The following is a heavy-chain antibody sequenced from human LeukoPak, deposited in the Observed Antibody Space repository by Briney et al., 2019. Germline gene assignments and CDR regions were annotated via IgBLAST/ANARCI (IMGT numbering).Heavy chain of an antibody. CDR1: GYSISSGYY. J-gene: IGHJ4*02. CDR2: IYHSGST. Sequence: SETLSLTCTVSGYSISSGYYWGWIRQPPGKGLEWIGSIYHSGSTYYNPSLKSRVTISVDTSKNQFSLKLSSVTAADTAVYYCARGGLRYFDWLKGYFDYWGQGTLVTVSS. CDR3: ARGGLRYFDWLKGYFDY. V-gene: IGHV4-38-2*02. D-gene: IGHD3-9*01.